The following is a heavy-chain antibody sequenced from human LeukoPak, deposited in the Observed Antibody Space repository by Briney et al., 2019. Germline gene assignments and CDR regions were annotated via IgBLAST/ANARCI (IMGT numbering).Heavy chain of an antibody. CDR2: IYPGDSDT. D-gene: IGHD2-21*02. V-gene: IGHV5-51*01. Sequence: GESLKISCKGSGYSFTSYWIGWVRQMPGKGLEWMGIIYPGDSDTRYSPSFQGQVTISADKSISTAYLQWSSLKASDTAMYYCASYNCGGDCPVEVGAFDIWGQGTMVTVSS. J-gene: IGHJ3*02. CDR1: GYSFTSYW. CDR3: ASYNCGGDCPVEVGAFDI.